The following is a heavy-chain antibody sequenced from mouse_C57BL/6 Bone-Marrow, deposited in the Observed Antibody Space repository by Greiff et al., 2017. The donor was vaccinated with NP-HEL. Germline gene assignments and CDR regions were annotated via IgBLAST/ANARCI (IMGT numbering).Heavy chain of an antibody. Sequence: VQLQQSGPELVKPGASVKISCKASGYTFTDYYMNWVKQSNGKSLEWIGDINPNNGGTSYNQKFKGKATLTVDKSSSTAYMELRSLTSEDSAVYYCARGVDYWGQGTTLTVSS. CDR1: GYTFTDYY. V-gene: IGHV1-26*01. CDR2: INPNNGGT. CDR3: ARGVDY. J-gene: IGHJ2*01.